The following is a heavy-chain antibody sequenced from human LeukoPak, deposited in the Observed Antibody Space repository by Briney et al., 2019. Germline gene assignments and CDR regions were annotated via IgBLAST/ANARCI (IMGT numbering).Heavy chain of an antibody. CDR2: ISSDSGTI. D-gene: IGHD1-14*01. V-gene: IGHV3-48*01. CDR3: ARAAQPGFDP. Sequence: SGGSLRLSCGASGLTFSTYSMNWVRQAPGKGLEWVSYISSDSGTIYYADSVKGRFTISRDNAKNSLYLQMNGLRAEDTAVYYCARAAQPGFDPWGQGTLVTVSS. CDR1: GLTFSTYS. J-gene: IGHJ5*02.